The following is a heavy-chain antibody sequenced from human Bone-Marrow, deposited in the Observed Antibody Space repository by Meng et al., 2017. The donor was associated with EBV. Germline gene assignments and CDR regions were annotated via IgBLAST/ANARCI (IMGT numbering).Heavy chain of an antibody. CDR3: ARDSTGDSRRFDP. V-gene: IGHV1-3*01. CDR1: RITLHSDA. Sequence: GPAVKKPGALVKVSFQATRITLHSDAMHWVRQAPGQRLEWMGWLNVGTGETNYSQKFHGRVNITRDTSATTAYMELSSLTSEDTAVYYCARDSTGDSRRFDPWGQGTLVTVSS. J-gene: IGHJ5*02. CDR2: LNVGTGET. D-gene: IGHD3-22*01.